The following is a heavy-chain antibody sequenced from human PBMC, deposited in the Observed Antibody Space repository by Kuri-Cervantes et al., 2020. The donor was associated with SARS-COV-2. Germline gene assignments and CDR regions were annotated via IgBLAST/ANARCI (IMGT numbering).Heavy chain of an antibody. V-gene: IGHV1-46*01. CDR2: INPSGGST. CDR1: GGTFSSYA. CDR3: ARGTGKSSFYYYYGMDV. D-gene: IGHD6-13*01. J-gene: IGHJ6*02. Sequence: ASVKVSCKASGGTFSSYAISWVRQAPGQGLEWMGIINPSGGSTSYAQKFQGRVTMTRDTSTSTVYMELRSLRSDDTAVYYCARGTGKSSFYYYYGMDVWGQGTTVTVSS.